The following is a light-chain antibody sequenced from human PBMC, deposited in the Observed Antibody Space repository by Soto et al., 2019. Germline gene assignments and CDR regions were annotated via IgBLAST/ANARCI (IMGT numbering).Light chain of an antibody. V-gene: IGKV1-27*01. CDR1: QDIQSS. CDR2: TAS. Sequence: DVQMTQSPSSLSASIGDRVSITYRASQDIQSSLAWYQKRPGKPPKLLIFTASRSEAGVPSRFRGSGSGTDFTLTITNLQPEDLATYYCQQYDNGPLTFGGGTEVE. CDR3: QQYDNGPLT. J-gene: IGKJ4*01.